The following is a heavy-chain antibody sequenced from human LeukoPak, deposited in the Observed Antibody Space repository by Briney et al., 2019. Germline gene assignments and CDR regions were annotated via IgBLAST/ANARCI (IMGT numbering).Heavy chain of an antibody. D-gene: IGHD1-14*01. CDR3: AAKEGTRSDFDY. CDR2: ISSSGSTT. V-gene: IGHV3-48*03. J-gene: IGHJ4*02. CDR1: GFTSSDYA. Sequence: GTSLRLSCAASGFTSSDYAMAWARQAPGKGLEWVSYISSSGSTTHYADSAKGRFTISRDNAKNSLYLQMNSLRGEDTAVYYCAAKEGTRSDFDYWGQGTLVTVAS.